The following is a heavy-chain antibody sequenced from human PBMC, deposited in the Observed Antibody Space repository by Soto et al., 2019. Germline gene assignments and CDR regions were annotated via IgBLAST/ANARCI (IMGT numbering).Heavy chain of an antibody. V-gene: IGHV3-23*01. D-gene: IGHD6-19*01. CDR2: INDKGERT. CDR1: GFTLTTYA. J-gene: IGHJ4*02. Sequence: EVQLLESGGGLVQPGGSLRLSCAASGFTLTTYAMSWVRQAPGKGLEWVSGINDKGERTYYADSVKGRFTISKDSAKNTLYLQLNSLRAEDTAIYYCARDPRPAYDSGWCYFDSWGQGTLVTVSS. CDR3: ARDPRPAYDSGWCYFDS.